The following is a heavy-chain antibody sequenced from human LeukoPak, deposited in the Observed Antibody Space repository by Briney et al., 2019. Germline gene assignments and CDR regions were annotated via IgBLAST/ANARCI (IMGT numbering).Heavy chain of an antibody. J-gene: IGHJ4*02. D-gene: IGHD1-26*01. CDR1: GYRFTNYW. CDR3: ARRSGSYFDY. CDR2: IYPSDSDT. Sequence: GESLIISGNGSGYRFTNYWIGWVRQMPGKGLEWMGIIYPSDSDTRYSPSFQGQVTISVDKSISTAHLQWSSLKASDTAMHYCARRSGSYFDYWGQGTLVTVSS. V-gene: IGHV5-51*01.